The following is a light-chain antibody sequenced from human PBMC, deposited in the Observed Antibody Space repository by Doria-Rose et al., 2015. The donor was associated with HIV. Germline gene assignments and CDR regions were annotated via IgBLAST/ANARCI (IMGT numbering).Light chain of an antibody. J-gene: IGKJ2*01. V-gene: IGKV1-13*02. CDR1: QGISSA. CDR2: DAS. CDR3: QQFNSYPYT. Sequence: LTQSPSSLPASVGDRVTITCRASQGISSALAWYQQKPGKTPKLLTYDASSLESGVPSRLSGSASGTDFTLTIISLQPEDFATYYCQQFNSYPYTFGQGTKLEIK.